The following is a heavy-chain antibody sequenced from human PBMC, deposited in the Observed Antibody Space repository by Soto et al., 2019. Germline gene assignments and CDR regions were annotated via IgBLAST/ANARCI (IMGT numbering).Heavy chain of an antibody. CDR2: IYYSGST. Sequence: PSETLSLTCTVSGGSVSSGSYYWSWIRQPPGKGLEWIGYIYYSGSTNCNPSLKSRVTISVDTSKNQFSLKLSSVTAADTAVYYCARAVGSPHYYYYGMDVWGQGTTVTVSS. CDR3: ARAVGSPHYYYYGMDV. CDR1: GGSVSSGSYY. V-gene: IGHV4-61*01. J-gene: IGHJ6*02. D-gene: IGHD3-10*01.